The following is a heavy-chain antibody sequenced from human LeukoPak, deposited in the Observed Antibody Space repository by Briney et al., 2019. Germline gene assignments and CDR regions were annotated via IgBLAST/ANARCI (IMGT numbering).Heavy chain of an antibody. D-gene: IGHD3-16*01. V-gene: IGHV4-30-2*01. Sequence: LSLTCTVSGGSISSGGYYWSWIRQPPGKGLEWIGYIYHSGSTYYNPSLKSRVTMSVDRSKNQFSLKLSSVTAADTAVYYCARQRTYGGIVLIWYFDLWGRGTLVTVSS. CDR1: GGSISSGGYY. J-gene: IGHJ2*01. CDR2: IYHSGST. CDR3: ARQRTYGGIVLIWYFDL.